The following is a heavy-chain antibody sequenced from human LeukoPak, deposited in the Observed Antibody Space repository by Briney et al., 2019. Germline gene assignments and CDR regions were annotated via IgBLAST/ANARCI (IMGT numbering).Heavy chain of an antibody. CDR3: ARGLVGGYFDY. J-gene: IGHJ4*02. CDR2: IHHSGST. V-gene: IGHV4-30-2*01. D-gene: IGHD2-8*02. Sequence: SETLSLTCTVSGGSISSGGYYWSWIRQPPGKGLEWIGYIHHSGSTYYNPSLKSRVTISVDRSKNQFSLKLSSVTAADTAVYYCARGLVGGYFDYWGQGTLVTVSS. CDR1: GGSISSGGYY.